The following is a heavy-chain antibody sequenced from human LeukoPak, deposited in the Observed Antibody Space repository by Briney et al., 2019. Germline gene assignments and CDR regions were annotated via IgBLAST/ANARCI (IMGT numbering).Heavy chain of an antibody. CDR2: VDHSGRT. J-gene: IGHJ4*02. V-gene: IGHV4-34*01. Sequence: SETLSLTCAVYGGSFSGYYWSWIRQPPGKGLKWIGEVDHSGRTNYNPSLKSRVTISEDKSKNQFSLIMSSVTAADTAVYYCAKGDRGGWLDFDSWGQGTLATVSS. CDR1: GGSFSGYY. CDR3: AKGDRGGWLDFDS. D-gene: IGHD3-22*01.